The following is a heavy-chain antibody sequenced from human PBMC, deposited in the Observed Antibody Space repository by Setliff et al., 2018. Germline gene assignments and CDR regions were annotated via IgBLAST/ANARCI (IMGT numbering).Heavy chain of an antibody. CDR1: GGSISSSGYY. Sequence: ASETLSLTCTVSGGSISSSGYYWSWIRQPPGKGLEWIGNIYYSGRTYYNPSLKSRVTISVDTSKNQFSLKLTSVTAADTAAYYCAKITGMVGATPYYFDYWGQGTRVTVSS. CDR3: AKITGMVGATPYYFDY. J-gene: IGHJ4*02. CDR2: IYYSGRT. V-gene: IGHV4-39*01. D-gene: IGHD1-26*01.